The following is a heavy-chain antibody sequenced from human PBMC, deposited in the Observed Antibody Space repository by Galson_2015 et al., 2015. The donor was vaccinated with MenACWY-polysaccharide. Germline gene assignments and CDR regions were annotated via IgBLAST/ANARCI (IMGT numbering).Heavy chain of an antibody. D-gene: IGHD2-21*01. CDR1: GYPFTDYA. CDR3: ATSLSSSWRCSY. Sequence: SVKVSCKASGYPFTDYAMHWVRQAPGQGLEWMGWINAANGATKYLETFQGRVTITMDTSATTVYMELNSLRSEDTAVYYCATSLSSSWRCSYWGQGTLVIVSS. J-gene: IGHJ4*02. V-gene: IGHV1-3*01. CDR2: INAANGAT.